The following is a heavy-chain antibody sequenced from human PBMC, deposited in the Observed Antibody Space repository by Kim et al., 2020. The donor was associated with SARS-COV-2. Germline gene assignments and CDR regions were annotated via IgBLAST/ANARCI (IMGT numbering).Heavy chain of an antibody. CDR3: ARIPRYCSSTSCYTGFCCLGVFDY. CDR1: GYTFTSYA. Sequence: ASVKVSCKASGYTFTSYAMHWVRQAPGQRLEWMGWINAGNGNTKYSQKFQGRVTITRDTSASTAYMELSSLRSEDTAVYYCARIPRYCSSTSCYTGFCCLGVFDYWGQGTLVTVSS. D-gene: IGHD2-2*02. V-gene: IGHV1-3*01. CDR2: INAGNGNT. J-gene: IGHJ4*02.